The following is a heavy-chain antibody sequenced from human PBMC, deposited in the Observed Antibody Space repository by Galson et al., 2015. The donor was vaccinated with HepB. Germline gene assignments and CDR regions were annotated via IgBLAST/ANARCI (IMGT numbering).Heavy chain of an antibody. CDR2: ISSSSSYI. Sequence: LRLSCAASGFTFSSYSTNWVRQAPGKGLEWVSSISSSSSYIYYADSVKGRFTISRDNAKNSLYLQMNSLRAEDTAVYYCARARGAVDTAYYFDYWGQGTLVTVSS. D-gene: IGHD5-18*01. V-gene: IGHV3-21*01. CDR3: ARARGAVDTAYYFDY. CDR1: GFTFSSYS. J-gene: IGHJ4*02.